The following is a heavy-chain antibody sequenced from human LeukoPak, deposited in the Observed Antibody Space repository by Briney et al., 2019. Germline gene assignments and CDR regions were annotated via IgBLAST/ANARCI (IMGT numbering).Heavy chain of an antibody. CDR1: GFTFSSYA. CDR2: ISSNGGST. CDR3: ARGFRIVSRFDY. D-gene: IGHD2-15*01. Sequence: PGGSLRLSCAASGFTFSSYAMHWVRQAPGKGLEYVSAISSNGGSTYYANSVKGRFTISRDNSKNTLYLQMGSLRAEDMAVYYCARGFRIVSRFDYWGQGTLVTVSS. J-gene: IGHJ4*02. V-gene: IGHV3-64*01.